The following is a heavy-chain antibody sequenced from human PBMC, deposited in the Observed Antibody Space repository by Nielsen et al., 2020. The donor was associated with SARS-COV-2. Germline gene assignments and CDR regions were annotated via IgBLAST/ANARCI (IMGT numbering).Heavy chain of an antibody. CDR3: ARGHYFGSGSPRIYYGMDV. CDR2: ISGSGGST. J-gene: IGHJ6*02. CDR1: GFTFSSYA. D-gene: IGHD3-10*01. Sequence: GESLKISCAASGFTFSSYAMSWVRQAPGKGLEWVSAISGSGGSTYYADSVKGRFTISRDNSKNTLYLQMNSLRAEDTAVYYCARGHYFGSGSPRIYYGMDVWGQGTTVTVSS. V-gene: IGHV3-23*01.